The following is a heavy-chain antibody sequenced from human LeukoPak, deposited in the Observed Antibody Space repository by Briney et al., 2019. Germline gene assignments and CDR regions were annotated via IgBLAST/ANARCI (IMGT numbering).Heavy chain of an antibody. CDR3: ARGTTTSWREGLDF. D-gene: IGHD2-2*01. CDR2: IIPSFGPA. V-gene: IGHV1-69*05. J-gene: IGHJ4*02. Sequence: GASVKVSCKASGDIFNTFGFGWVRLAPGQGREWMGWIIPSFGPAHYTEKFQGRLTIVTDESTSTTYMELNSLTFEDTGIYYCARGTTTSWREGLDFWGQGTPVTVSS. CDR1: GDIFNTFG.